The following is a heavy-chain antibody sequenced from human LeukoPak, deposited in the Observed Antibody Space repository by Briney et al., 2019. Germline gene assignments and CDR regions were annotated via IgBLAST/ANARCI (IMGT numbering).Heavy chain of an antibody. Sequence: ASVEVSCKASGYTFTGYSMHWVRQAPGQGLEWMGRINPNSGGTKYAQKFQGRVTMTRDTSISTAYKELSSLRSEAPATYYCARDRLAAGGSGAWGQGTLVTVSS. CDR2: INPNSGGT. V-gene: IGHV1-2*06. CDR1: GYTFTGYS. CDR3: ARDRLAAGGSGA. D-gene: IGHD6-13*01. J-gene: IGHJ5*02.